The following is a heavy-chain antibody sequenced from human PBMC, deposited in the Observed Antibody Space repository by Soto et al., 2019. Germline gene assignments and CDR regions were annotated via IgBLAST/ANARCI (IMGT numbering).Heavy chain of an antibody. Sequence: PGLPLRLSCGACEFSFSSYALHWVRQAPGKGLEWVAVIWYDGSNKYYADSVKGRFTISRDNSKNTLYLQMNSLRAEDTAVYYCARDYDILTGPQYYFDYWGQGTLVTVSS. CDR1: EFSFSSYA. D-gene: IGHD3-9*01. CDR3: ARDYDILTGPQYYFDY. CDR2: IWYDGSNK. J-gene: IGHJ4*02. V-gene: IGHV3-33*01.